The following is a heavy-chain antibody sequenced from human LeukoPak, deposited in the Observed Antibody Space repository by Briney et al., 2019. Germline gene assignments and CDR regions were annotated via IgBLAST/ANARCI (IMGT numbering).Heavy chain of an antibody. D-gene: IGHD3-22*01. J-gene: IGHJ6*03. CDR1: GFTFSSYS. V-gene: IGHV3-21*01. Sequence: GGSLRLSCAASGFTFSSYSMNWVRQAPGKGLEWVSSISSSSSYIYYADSVKGRITISRDNAKNSLYLQMNSLRAEDTAVYYCARDGEVVARVYYMDAWGKGTTVTVSS. CDR3: ARDGEVVARVYYMDA. CDR2: ISSSSSYI.